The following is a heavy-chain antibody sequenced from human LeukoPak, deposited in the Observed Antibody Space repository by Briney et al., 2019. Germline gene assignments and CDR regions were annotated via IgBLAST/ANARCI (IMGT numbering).Heavy chain of an antibody. CDR3: ARATYDSTVWVPNY. CDR2: IEADGTT. V-gene: IGHV3-74*01. Sequence: GGSLRLSCAASGFTFSSYAMSWVRQAPGKGLVWVSRIEADGTTTYADSVKGRFTISRDNAKNTLYLQINSLRAEDTAVYYCARATYDSTVWVPNYWGQGTLVTVSS. J-gene: IGHJ4*02. D-gene: IGHD3-22*01. CDR1: GFTFSSYA.